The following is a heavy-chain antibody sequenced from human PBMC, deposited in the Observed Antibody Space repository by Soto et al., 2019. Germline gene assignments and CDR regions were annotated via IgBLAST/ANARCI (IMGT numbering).Heavy chain of an antibody. CDR2: IIPIFGTA. CDR1: GGTFSSYA. Sequence: QVQLVQSGAEVKKPGSSVKVSCEASGGTFSSYAISWVRQAPGQGLEWMGGIIPIFGTANYAQKFQGRVTITADESTSTASMELSSLRSEDTAVYYCARHVPAAGYYYGMDVWGQGTTVTVSS. D-gene: IGHD2-2*01. V-gene: IGHV1-69*12. CDR3: ARHVPAAGYYYGMDV. J-gene: IGHJ6*02.